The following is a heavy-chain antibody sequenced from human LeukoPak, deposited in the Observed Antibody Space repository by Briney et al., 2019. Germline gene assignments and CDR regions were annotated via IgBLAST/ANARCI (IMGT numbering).Heavy chain of an antibody. CDR1: GFTFSSYW. D-gene: IGHD2-2*01. J-gene: IGHJ6*03. Sequence: GSLRLSCAASGFTFSSYWMSWVRQPPGKGLEWIGSIYYSGSTYYNPSLKSRVTISVDTSKNQFSLKLSSVTAADTAVYYCARDHPVVVPAAMYGGDVGYMDVWGKGTTVTVSS. CDR2: IYYSGST. V-gene: IGHV4-39*07. CDR3: ARDHPVVVPAAMYGGDVGYMDV.